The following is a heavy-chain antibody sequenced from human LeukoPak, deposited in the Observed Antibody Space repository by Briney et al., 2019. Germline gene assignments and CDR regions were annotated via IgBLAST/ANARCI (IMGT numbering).Heavy chain of an antibody. CDR2: INPSGGST. CDR3: AVSSSWYGLTWFDP. CDR1: GYTFTSYY. D-gene: IGHD6-13*01. J-gene: IGHJ5*02. V-gene: IGHV1-46*01. Sequence: ASVKVSCKASGYTFTSYYMHWVRQAPGQGLEWMGIINPSGGSTSYAQKFQGRVTMTRDTSTSTAYMELRSLRSDDTAVYYCAVSSSWYGLTWFDPWGQGTLVTVSS.